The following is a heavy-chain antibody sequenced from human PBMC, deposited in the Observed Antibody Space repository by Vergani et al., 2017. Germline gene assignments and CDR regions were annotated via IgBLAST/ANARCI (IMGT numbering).Heavy chain of an antibody. CDR2: ISGSGGST. V-gene: IGHV3-23*01. Sequence: EVQLLESGGGLVQPGGSLRLSCAASGFTFSSYAMSWVRQAPGKGLEWVSAISGSGGSTYYADSVKGRFTISRDNSKNTLYLQMNSLSAEDTAVYYCAKGGSYYYDSSGPYERRFDAFDIWGQGTMVTVSS. CDR1: GFTFSSYA. CDR3: AKGGSYYYDSSGPYERRFDAFDI. J-gene: IGHJ3*02. D-gene: IGHD3-22*01.